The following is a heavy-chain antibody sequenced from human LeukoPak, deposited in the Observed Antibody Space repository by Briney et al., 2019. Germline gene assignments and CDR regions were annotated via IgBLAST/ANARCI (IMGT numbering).Heavy chain of an antibody. Sequence: GGSLRLSCAASGFTFSSYWMHWVRQAPGKGLVWVSRINSDGSRTSYADSVKGRFTISRDNARNTLYLQMNSLRADDTAVYYCARGGYYSKDWFDPWGQGTLVTVSP. D-gene: IGHD3-22*01. CDR3: ARGGYYSKDWFDP. J-gene: IGHJ5*02. V-gene: IGHV3-74*01. CDR1: GFTFSSYW. CDR2: INSDGSRT.